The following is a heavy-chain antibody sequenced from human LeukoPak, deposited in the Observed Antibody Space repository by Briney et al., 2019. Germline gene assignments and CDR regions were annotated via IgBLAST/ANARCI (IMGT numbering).Heavy chain of an antibody. D-gene: IGHD7-27*01. V-gene: IGHV3-7*05. CDR3: ARRSLNWGNAFDI. CDR1: GFTFSTYW. Sequence: PGGSLRLSCAASGFTFSTYWMSWVRQAPGKGLEWVANIKQDGNEKYYVDSVKGRFTISRDNAKNSLYLQMNSLRAEDTAVYYCARRSLNWGNAFDIWGQGTMVTVSS. J-gene: IGHJ3*02. CDR2: IKQDGNEK.